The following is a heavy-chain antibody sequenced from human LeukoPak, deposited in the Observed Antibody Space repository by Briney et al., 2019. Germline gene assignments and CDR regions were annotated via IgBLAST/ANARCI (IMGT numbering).Heavy chain of an antibody. CDR3: ARLHNSDYYDSSGNDY. CDR2: MNPNSGNT. D-gene: IGHD3-22*01. Sequence: EASVKVSCKASGYTFTSHDINWVRQATGQRLEWTGWMNPNSGNTGYAQKFQGRVTMTRNTSISTAYMELSSLRSEDTAVYYCARLHNSDYYDSSGNDYWGQGTLVTVSS. J-gene: IGHJ4*02. V-gene: IGHV1-8*01. CDR1: GYTFTSHD.